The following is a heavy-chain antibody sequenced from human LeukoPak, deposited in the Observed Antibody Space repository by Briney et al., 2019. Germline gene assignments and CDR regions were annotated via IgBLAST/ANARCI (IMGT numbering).Heavy chain of an antibody. D-gene: IGHD4-17*01. CDR3: ASVAATTVHDY. CDR2: INPNSGGT. V-gene: IGHV1-2*02. CDR1: GYTFTDYY. Sequence: GASVKVSCKASGYTFTDYYMHWVRQAPGQGLEWMGWINPNSGGTNYAQKFQGRVTMSRDTSTSAAYMELSRLRSDDTAVYYCASVAATTVHDYWGQGTLVTVSS. J-gene: IGHJ4*02.